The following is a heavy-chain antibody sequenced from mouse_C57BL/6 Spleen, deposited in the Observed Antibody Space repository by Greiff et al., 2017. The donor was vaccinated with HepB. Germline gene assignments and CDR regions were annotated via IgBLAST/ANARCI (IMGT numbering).Heavy chain of an antibody. CDR1: GYTFTSYW. V-gene: IGHV1-5*01. Sequence: VQLQQSGTVLARPGASVKMSCKTSGYTFTSYWMHWVKQRPGQGLEWIGAIYPGNSDTSYNQKFKGKAKLTAVTSASTAYMELSSLTNEDSAVYYCTRSRSNYYYAMDYWGQGTSVTVSS. D-gene: IGHD2-5*01. J-gene: IGHJ4*01. CDR2: IYPGNSDT. CDR3: TRSRSNYYYAMDY.